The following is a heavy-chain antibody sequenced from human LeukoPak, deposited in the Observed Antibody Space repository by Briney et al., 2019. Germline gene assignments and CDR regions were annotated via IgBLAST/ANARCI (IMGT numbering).Heavy chain of an antibody. D-gene: IGHD3-9*01. CDR2: TYYRSKWYN. V-gene: IGHV6-1*01. Sequence: SQTLSLTCAISGDSVSSNSAAWNWIRQSPSRGLEWLGRTYYRSKWYNDYAVSVKGRITINPDTSKNQFSLQLNPVTPEDTAVYYCARSRYYDILTGPMGLDYWGQGTLVTVSS. CDR3: ARSRYYDILTGPMGLDY. CDR1: GDSVSSNSAA. J-gene: IGHJ4*02.